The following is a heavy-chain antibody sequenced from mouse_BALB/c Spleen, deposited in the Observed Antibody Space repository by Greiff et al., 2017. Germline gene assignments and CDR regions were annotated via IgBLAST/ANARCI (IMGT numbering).Heavy chain of an antibody. V-gene: IGHV1S81*02. CDR1: GYTFTSYW. CDR3: ALITTVVAQYYYAMDY. CDR2: INPSNGRT. J-gene: IGHJ4*01. Sequence: VQLQQPGAELVKPGASVKLSCKASGYTFTSYWMHWVKQRPGQGLEWIGEINPSNGRTNYNEKFKSKATLTVDKSSSTAYMQLSSLTSEDSAVYYCALITTVVAQYYYAMDYWGQGTSVTVSS. D-gene: IGHD1-1*01.